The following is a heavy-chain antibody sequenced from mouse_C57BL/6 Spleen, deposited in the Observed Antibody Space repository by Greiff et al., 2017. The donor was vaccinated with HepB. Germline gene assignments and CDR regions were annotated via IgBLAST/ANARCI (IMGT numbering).Heavy chain of an antibody. CDR1: GYSITSGYY. V-gene: IGHV3-6*01. D-gene: IGHD1-2*01. J-gene: IGHJ4*01. CDR2: ISYDGSN. CDR3: ARDPHYDGGYAMDY. Sequence: EVQLQQSGPGLVKPSQSLSPTCSVPGYSITSGYYWNWIRQFPGNKLEWMGYISYDGSNNYNPSLKNRISITRDTSKNQFFLKLNSVTTEDTATYYCARDPHYDGGYAMDYWGQGTSVTVSS.